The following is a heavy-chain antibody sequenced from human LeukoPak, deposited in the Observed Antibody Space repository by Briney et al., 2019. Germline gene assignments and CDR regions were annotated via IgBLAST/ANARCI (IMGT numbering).Heavy chain of an antibody. CDR3: ARDFMVRGVKNYYYGMDV. J-gene: IGHJ6*02. V-gene: IGHV4-39*07. D-gene: IGHD3-10*01. CDR1: GGSISSSSYY. CDR2: IYYSGST. Sequence: PSETLSLTCTVSGGSISSSSYYWGWIRQPPGKGLEWIGSIYYSGSTYYNPSLKSRVTISVDTSKNQFSLKLSSVTAADTAVYYCARDFMVRGVKNYYYGMDVWGQGTTVTVSS.